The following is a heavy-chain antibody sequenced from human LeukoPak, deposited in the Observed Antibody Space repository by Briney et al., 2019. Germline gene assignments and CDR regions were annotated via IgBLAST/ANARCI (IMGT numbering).Heavy chain of an antibody. CDR2: ISGSGSST. Sequence: WGSLRLSCAASGFTFDDYGMSWVRQAPGKGLEWVSAISGSGSSTYYADSVKGRFTISRDNSKNTLYLQMNSLRVEDTALYYCAKDVLTGYYGNWFDSWGQGTLVTVSS. J-gene: IGHJ5*01. D-gene: IGHD3-9*01. V-gene: IGHV3-23*01. CDR3: AKDVLTGYYGNWFDS. CDR1: GFTFDDYG.